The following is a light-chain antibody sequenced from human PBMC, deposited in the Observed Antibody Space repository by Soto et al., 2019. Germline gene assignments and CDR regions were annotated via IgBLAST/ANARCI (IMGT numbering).Light chain of an antibody. CDR3: QQRSAWPSWT. CDR1: QSVSNY. J-gene: IGKJ1*01. CDR2: DAS. Sequence: IVLTQSPATLSLSPGERATLSCRASQSVSNYLAWYQQKPGQAPRLLIYDASNRATGIPARFSGSGSGTDFTLTISSLEPEDFAVYCCQQRSAWPSWTFGQGTKVEIK. V-gene: IGKV3-11*01.